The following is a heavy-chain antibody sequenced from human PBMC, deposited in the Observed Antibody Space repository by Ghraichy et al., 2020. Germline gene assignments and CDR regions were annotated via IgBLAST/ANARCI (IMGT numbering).Heavy chain of an antibody. Sequence: GGSLRLSCAASGFTFSSYAMSWVRQAPGKGLEWVSAISGSGGSTYYADSVKGRFTISRDNSKNTLYLQMNSLRAEDTAVYYCAKARNYYDSSGYYWYFDYWGQGTLVTVSS. D-gene: IGHD3-22*01. V-gene: IGHV3-23*01. CDR1: GFTFSSYA. J-gene: IGHJ4*02. CDR2: ISGSGGST. CDR3: AKARNYYDSSGYYWYFDY.